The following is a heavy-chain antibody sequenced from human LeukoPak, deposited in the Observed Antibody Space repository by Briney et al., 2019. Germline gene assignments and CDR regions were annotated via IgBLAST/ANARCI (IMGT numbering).Heavy chain of an antibody. D-gene: IGHD4-11*01. CDR2: IYYSGST. J-gene: IGHJ4*02. CDR1: GGSISSGDYY. V-gene: IGHV4-30-4*08. Sequence: SSETLSLTCTVSGGSISSGDYYWSWIRQPPGKGLEWIGYIYYSGSTYYNPSLKSRVTISVDTSKNQFSLKLSSVTAADTAVYYCARGRIYSNYNYWGQGTLVTVSS. CDR3: ARGRIYSNYNY.